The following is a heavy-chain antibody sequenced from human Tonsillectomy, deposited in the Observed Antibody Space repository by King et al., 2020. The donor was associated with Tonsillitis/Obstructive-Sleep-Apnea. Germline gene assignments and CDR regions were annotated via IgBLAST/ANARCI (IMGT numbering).Heavy chain of an antibody. CDR1: GYTFTGYY. V-gene: IGHV1-2*02. CDR2: INPNSGGT. D-gene: IGHD1-1*01. Sequence: QLVQSGAEVKKPGASVKVSCKASGYTFTGYYVHWVRQAPGQGLEWMGWINPNSGGTKYAQKFQVRVTMTRDTSIRTVYMELSRLRSDDTAVYYCARGGSNGNEGAYYGLGVGGQGTTVTVSS. CDR3: ARGGSNGNEGAYYGLGV. J-gene: IGHJ6*02.